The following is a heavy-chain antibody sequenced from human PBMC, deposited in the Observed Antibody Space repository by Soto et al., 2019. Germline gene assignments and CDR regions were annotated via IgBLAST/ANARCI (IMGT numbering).Heavy chain of an antibody. CDR1: GGSINSYF. D-gene: IGHD2-21*02. Sequence: PSETLSLTCTVSGGSINSYFWSWIRQPPGKGLEWIGYIYYSGSTNYNPSLKSRLTISIDTSKNQFSLKLSSVTAADTAVYYCARDLWGYCGADCYPLDVWGQGTTVTVSS. CDR3: ARDLWGYCGADCYPLDV. V-gene: IGHV4-59*01. J-gene: IGHJ6*02. CDR2: IYYSGST.